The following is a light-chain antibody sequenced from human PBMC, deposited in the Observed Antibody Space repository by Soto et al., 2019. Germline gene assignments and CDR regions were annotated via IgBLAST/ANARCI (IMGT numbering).Light chain of an antibody. CDR3: QQYNNWPRAT. Sequence: EIVMTQSPATLSVSPGERATLSCRASQSVGSDLAWYQQKPGQAPRLLIYGASSRATGIPDRFSGSGSGTDFTLTISRLEPEDFAVYYCQQYNNWPRATFGGGTKVDIK. CDR2: GAS. CDR1: QSVGSD. J-gene: IGKJ4*01. V-gene: IGKV3D-15*01.